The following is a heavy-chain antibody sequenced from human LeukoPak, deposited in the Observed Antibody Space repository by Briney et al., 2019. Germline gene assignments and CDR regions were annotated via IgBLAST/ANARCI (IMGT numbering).Heavy chain of an antibody. J-gene: IGHJ4*02. CDR3: ARVGGPPTVTYYYFDH. CDR1: GFTFDDYA. CDR2: ITWNGGRT. V-gene: IGHV3-20*04. Sequence: GGSLRLSCAASGFTFDDYAMSWVRQAPGKGLEWVSGITWNGGRTGYADSVKGRFTISRDNAKNSLFLQVNSLRAEDTALYYCARVGGPPTVTYYYFDHWGQGTLVTVSS. D-gene: IGHD4-17*01.